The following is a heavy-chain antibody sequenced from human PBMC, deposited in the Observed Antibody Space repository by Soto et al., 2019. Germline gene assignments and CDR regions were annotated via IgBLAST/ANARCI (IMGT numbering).Heavy chain of an antibody. Sequence: QVQLVQSGAEVKKPGASVKVSCKASGYTFTSYDINWVRQATGQGPEWMGWMNPNSGNTGYAQKFQGRITMTRNAYIRTAYMELSSLRSEDSAVYYCATYCSGGSCYVYWGQGTPVTVSS. J-gene: IGHJ4*02. V-gene: IGHV1-8*01. CDR3: ATYCSGGSCYVY. D-gene: IGHD2-15*01. CDR2: MNPNSGNT. CDR1: GYTFTSYD.